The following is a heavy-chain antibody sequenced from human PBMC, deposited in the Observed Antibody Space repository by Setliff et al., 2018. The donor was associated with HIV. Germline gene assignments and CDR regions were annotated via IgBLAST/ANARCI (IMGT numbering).Heavy chain of an antibody. CDR3: VRTGSSTSWGVYHYYYMDI. J-gene: IGHJ6*03. D-gene: IGHD3-10*01. CDR1: SYSISSGYY. CDR2: IYYSGTT. V-gene: IGHV4-38-2*01. Sequence: PSETLSLTCGVSSYSISSGYYWAWIRQPPGKGLEWIGSIYYSGTTYYNPSLKSRVTVSIDTSKNQFSLEMTSMTAADTAVYYCVRTGSSTSWGVYHYYYMDIWGKGTTVTVSS.